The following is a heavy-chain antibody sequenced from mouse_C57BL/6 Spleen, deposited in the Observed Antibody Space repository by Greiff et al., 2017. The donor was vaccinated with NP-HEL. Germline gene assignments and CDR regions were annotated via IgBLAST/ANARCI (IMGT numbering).Heavy chain of an antibody. Sequence: VQRVESGAELVKPGASVKMSCKASGYTFTSYWITWVKQRPGQGLEWIGDIYPGSGSTNYNEKFKSKATLTVDTSSSTAYMQLSSLTSEDSAVYYCAREEDYYGSSYKYFDVWGTGTTVTVSS. V-gene: IGHV1-55*01. CDR3: AREEDYYGSSYKYFDV. CDR1: GYTFTSYW. J-gene: IGHJ1*03. D-gene: IGHD1-1*01. CDR2: IYPGSGST.